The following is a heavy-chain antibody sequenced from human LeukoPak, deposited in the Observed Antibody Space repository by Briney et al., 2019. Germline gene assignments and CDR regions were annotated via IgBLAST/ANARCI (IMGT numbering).Heavy chain of an antibody. D-gene: IGHD6-19*01. Sequence: SVKVSCKASGGTFSSYAISWVRQAPGQGLEWMGGIIPIFGTANYAQKFQGRVTITADESTSTAYMELSSLRSEDTAVHYCARGILKQWLGRPVYGMDVWGQGTTVTVSS. V-gene: IGHV1-69*13. CDR3: ARGILKQWLGRPVYGMDV. CDR2: IIPIFGTA. CDR1: GGTFSSYA. J-gene: IGHJ6*02.